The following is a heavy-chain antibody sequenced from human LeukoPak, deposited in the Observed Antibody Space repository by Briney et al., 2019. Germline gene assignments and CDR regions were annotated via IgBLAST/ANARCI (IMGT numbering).Heavy chain of an antibody. J-gene: IGHJ5*02. V-gene: IGHV4-30-4*01. CDR2: IYYSGST. Sequence: SETLSLTCTVSGGSISSGDYYWSWVRQPPGKGLEWIGYIYYSGSTYYNPSLKSRVTISVDTSKNQFSLKLSSVTAADTAVYYCARVVVPALLGGYHNWFDPWGQGTLVTVSS. CDR3: ARVVVPALLGGYHNWFDP. D-gene: IGHD3-22*01. CDR1: GGSISSGDYY.